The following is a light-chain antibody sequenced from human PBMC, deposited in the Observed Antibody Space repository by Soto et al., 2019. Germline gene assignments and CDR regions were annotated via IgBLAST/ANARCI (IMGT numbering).Light chain of an antibody. CDR3: CSYATYNMI. CDR2: DGT. CDR1: SNDFGTYYF. V-gene: IGLV2-23*01. Sequence: QSALTQPASVSGSPGQSFTISCTRTSNDFGTYYFVSWYQQHPDKAPKLIIYDGTERPSGVSNRFSGSKSGNTASLTISGLQAEDEAHYYCCSYATYNMILGGGTKVTVL. J-gene: IGLJ2*01.